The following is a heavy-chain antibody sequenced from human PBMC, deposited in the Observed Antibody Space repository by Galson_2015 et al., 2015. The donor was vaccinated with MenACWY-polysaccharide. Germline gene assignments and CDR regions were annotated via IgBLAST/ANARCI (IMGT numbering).Heavy chain of an antibody. CDR2: INTNTGNP. Sequence: SVKVSCKASGYTFTTYAMNWGRQAPGQGLEWMGGINTNTGNPTYAQGFTGRFVFSLDASVSTAYLQISSLKAEDTAVYYCAADHKQKAPTVPTGQVDYWGQGTLVTVSS. CDR1: GYTFTTYA. D-gene: IGHD4-17*01. CDR3: AADHKQKAPTVPTGQVDY. J-gene: IGHJ4*02. V-gene: IGHV7-4-1*02.